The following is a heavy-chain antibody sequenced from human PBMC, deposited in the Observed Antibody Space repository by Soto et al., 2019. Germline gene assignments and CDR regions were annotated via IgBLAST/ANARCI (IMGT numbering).Heavy chain of an antibody. D-gene: IGHD2-2*01. V-gene: IGHV1-69*01. Sequence: QVQLVQFGAEVKKPGSSVKVSCKASGGTFSSYAISWVRQAPGQGLEWMGGIIPIFATANYAQKFQGRVRITVDESTSTAYMELGSLRSADTAVYYCARSVSFRYQLLKRGMDVWGQGTTVTVSS. J-gene: IGHJ6*02. CDR3: ARSVSFRYQLLKRGMDV. CDR1: GGTFSSYA. CDR2: IIPIFATA.